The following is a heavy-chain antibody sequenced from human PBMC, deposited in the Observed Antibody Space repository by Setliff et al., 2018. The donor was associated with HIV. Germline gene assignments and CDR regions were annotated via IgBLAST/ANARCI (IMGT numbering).Heavy chain of an antibody. V-gene: IGHV3-23*01. Sequence: GGSLRLSCAASGFTFSSYAMYWVRQTPGKGLECVSAINSAGSPYSADSVKGRFTISRDNSKNTLYLQMNSLRVEDTATYYCAKRPLVNIRQYYFDNWGQGALGTVAS. CDR1: GFTFSSYA. CDR3: AKRPLVNIRQYYFDN. J-gene: IGHJ4*02. CDR2: INSAGSP. D-gene: IGHD3-3*02.